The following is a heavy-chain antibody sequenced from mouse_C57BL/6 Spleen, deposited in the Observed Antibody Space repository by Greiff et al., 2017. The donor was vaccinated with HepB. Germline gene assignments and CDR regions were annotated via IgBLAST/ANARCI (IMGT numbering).Heavy chain of an antibody. V-gene: IGHV1-74*01. CDR1: GYTFTSYW. Sequence: QVQLQQPGAELVKPGASVKVSCKASGYTFTSYWMHWVKQRPGQGLEWIGRIHPSDSDTNYNQKFKGKATLTVDKSSSTAYMQLISLTSEDSAVYYCANSYYGISGYFDVWGTGTTVTVSS. CDR3: ANSYYGISGYFDV. CDR2: IHPSDSDT. J-gene: IGHJ1*03. D-gene: IGHD1-1*01.